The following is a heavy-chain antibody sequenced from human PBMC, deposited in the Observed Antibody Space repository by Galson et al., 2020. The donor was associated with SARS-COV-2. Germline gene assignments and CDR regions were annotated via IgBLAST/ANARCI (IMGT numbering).Heavy chain of an antibody. Sequence: SETLSLTCTVSGGSVSSGGDYWSWIRQPPGKGLEWIAYMYNSGATYNPSLKSRVTISIDTSKNQVSLKLTSVTAADTAVYFCAREKQTRGCDRSSCYNYYYMDVWGKGTTVTVSS. D-gene: IGHD2-2*02. CDR3: AREKQTRGCDRSSCYNYYYMDV. J-gene: IGHJ6*03. CDR1: GGSVSSGGDY. V-gene: IGHV4-61*08. CDR2: MYNSGA.